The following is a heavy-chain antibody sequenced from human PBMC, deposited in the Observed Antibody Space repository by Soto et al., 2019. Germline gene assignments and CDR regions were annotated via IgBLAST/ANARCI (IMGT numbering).Heavy chain of an antibody. CDR3: ARANLDEYYFDY. J-gene: IGHJ4*02. V-gene: IGHV1-69*13. CDR1: GGTFSSYA. CDR2: IIPIFGTA. Sequence: ASXKVSCKASGGTFSSYAISWVRQAPGQGLEWMGGIIPIFGTANYAQKFQGRVTITADESTSTAYMELSSLRSEDTAVYYCARANLDEYYFDYWGQGTLVTVSS.